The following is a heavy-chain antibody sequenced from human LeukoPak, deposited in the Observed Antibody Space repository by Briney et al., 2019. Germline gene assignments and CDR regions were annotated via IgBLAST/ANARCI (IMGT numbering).Heavy chain of an antibody. D-gene: IGHD5-12*01. J-gene: IGHJ4*02. CDR1: GYTFTGYY. V-gene: IGHV1-2*02. CDR3: ARERQRNTIVATACGY. Sequence: ASVKVSCKSSGYTFTGYYMHWVRQAPGKRLERMGWINPNSGGTNYPQKFQGRVTMTRDTSISTAYMELSRLRSDQTAVYYCARERQRNTIVATACGYWGQGTLVTVSS. CDR2: INPNSGGT.